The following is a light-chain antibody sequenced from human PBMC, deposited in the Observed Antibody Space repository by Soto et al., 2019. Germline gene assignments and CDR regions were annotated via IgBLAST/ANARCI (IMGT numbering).Light chain of an antibody. V-gene: IGKV3-20*01. CDR2: GAS. J-gene: IGKJ4*01. Sequence: EIVLTQSPGTLSLSPGERATLSCRASQSVSSSYLAWYQQKPGQAPRLLIYGASSRAPGIPDRFSGSGSGNAFTLTIRSLEPEDSAVYFCHHFADSPSFGGGTAVEIK. CDR3: HHFADSPS. CDR1: QSVSSSY.